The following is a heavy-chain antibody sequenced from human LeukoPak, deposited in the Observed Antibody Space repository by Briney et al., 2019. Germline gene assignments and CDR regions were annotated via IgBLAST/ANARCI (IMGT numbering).Heavy chain of an antibody. D-gene: IGHD6-19*01. CDR2: ICYSGTT. CDR3: ARDHIAVAGNFDY. CDR1: GGSISSSSYY. J-gene: IGHJ4*02. Sequence: SETLSLTCTVSGGSISSSSYYWGWIRQPPGKGLEWIGSICYSGTTYYNPSLKSRVAISVDTSKNQFSLKLSSVTAADTAVYYCARDHIAVAGNFDYWGQGTLVTVSS. V-gene: IGHV4-39*07.